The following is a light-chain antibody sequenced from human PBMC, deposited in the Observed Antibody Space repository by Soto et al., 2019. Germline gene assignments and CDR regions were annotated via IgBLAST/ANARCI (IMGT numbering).Light chain of an antibody. CDR3: QQYNNWPPGIT. J-gene: IGKJ4*01. CDR2: GAS. Sequence: EIVMTQSPATLSVSPGERATLSCRASQSVSSNLAWYQQKPGQAPRLLTYGASTRATGIPARFSGSGSGTEFTLTISSLQSEDFAVYYCQQYNNWPPGITFGGGTKVDIK. V-gene: IGKV3-15*01. CDR1: QSVSSN.